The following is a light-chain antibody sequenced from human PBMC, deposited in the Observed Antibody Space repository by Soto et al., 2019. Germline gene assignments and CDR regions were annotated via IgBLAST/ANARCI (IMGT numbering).Light chain of an antibody. CDR3: QVWDISSNHVV. CDR2: YDS. V-gene: IGLV3-21*04. Sequence: SYELTQPPSVSVAPGKTARITCGGNNIGSKSVHWYQQKAGQAPILAMYYDSDRPSGIPERFSGSNSGNTATLTISTVEAGDEADYYCQVWDISSNHVVFGEGTKLTVL. CDR1: NIGSKS. J-gene: IGLJ2*01.